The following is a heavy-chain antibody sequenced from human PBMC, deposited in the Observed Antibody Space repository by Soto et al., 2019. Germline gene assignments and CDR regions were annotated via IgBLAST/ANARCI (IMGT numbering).Heavy chain of an antibody. CDR1: GGFVSSGSYY. V-gene: IGHV4-34*01. D-gene: IGHD1-1*01. CDR2: MSHSGGT. J-gene: IGHJ3*02. Sequence: QVQLQQWGAGLLKPSETLSLTCAVYGGFVSSGSYYCSWIRQPPGKGLEWIGEMSHSGGTHCNPPLKSRVTLSVDTSKNQFSLKMSSVTAADTALYYCARVERGTATTVVDDFDIWGPGTMVTVSS. CDR3: ARVERGTATTVVDDFDI.